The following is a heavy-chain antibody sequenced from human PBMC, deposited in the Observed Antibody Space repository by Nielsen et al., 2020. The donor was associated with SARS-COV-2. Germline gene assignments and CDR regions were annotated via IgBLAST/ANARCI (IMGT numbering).Heavy chain of an antibody. CDR1: GFTFSSYA. V-gene: IGHV3-30-3*01. D-gene: IGHD6-13*01. J-gene: IGHJ4*02. Sequence: GGSLRLSCAASGFTFSSYAMHWVRQAPGKGLEWVAVISYDGSNKYYADSVKGRFTISRDNSKNTLYLQMNSLRAEDTAVYYCAKNLKGISYWGQGTLVTVSS. CDR2: ISYDGSNK. CDR3: AKNLKGISY.